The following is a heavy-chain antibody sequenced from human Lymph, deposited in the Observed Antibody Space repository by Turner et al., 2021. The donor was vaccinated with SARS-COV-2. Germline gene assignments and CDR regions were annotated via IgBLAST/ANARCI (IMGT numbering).Heavy chain of an antibody. CDR1: GFTCSSYA. CDR3: ARGDYYGSGSFPGKTFDY. CDR2: ISYDGSNK. V-gene: IGHV3-30-3*01. J-gene: IGHJ4*02. Sequence: QVQLVESGGGVVKPGRSLSPSCAASGFTCSSYAMYWVRQAPGKGLEWVAVISYDGSNKYYADSVKGRFTISRDNSKNTLYLQMNSLRAEDTAVYYCARGDYYGSGSFPGKTFDYWGQGTLVTVSS. D-gene: IGHD3-10*01.